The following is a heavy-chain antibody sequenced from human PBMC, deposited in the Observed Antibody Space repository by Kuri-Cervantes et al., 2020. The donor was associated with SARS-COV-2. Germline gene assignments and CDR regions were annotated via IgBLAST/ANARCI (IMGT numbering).Heavy chain of an antibody. CDR3: ARVLWGAGAYYYYMDV. CDR2: IIPIFGTA. Sequence: SVKVSCKASGGTFSSYAISWVRQAPGQGLEWMGGIIPIFGTANYAQKFQGRVTITADESTSTAYMELSSLRSEDTAVYYCARVLWGAGAYYYYMDVWGKGTTVTVSS. V-gene: IGHV1-69*13. D-gene: IGHD2-21*01. J-gene: IGHJ6*03. CDR1: GGTFSSYA.